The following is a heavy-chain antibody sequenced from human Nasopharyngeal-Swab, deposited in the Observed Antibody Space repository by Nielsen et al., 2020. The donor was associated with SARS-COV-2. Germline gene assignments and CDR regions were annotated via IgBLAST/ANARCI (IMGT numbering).Heavy chain of an antibody. D-gene: IGHD3-3*01. Sequence: PGKGLEWIGNIHYSENTNYHPSLKSRVTMSVDTSTDQFSLKLRPVTAADTAVYYCARDRVTGFLGQVYYYYGMDVWGQGTTVTVSS. CDR2: IHYSENT. J-gene: IGHJ6*02. CDR3: ARDRVTGFLGQVYYYYGMDV. V-gene: IGHV4-59*13.